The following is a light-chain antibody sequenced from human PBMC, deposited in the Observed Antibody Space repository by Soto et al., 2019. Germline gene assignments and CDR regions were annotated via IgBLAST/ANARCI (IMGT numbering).Light chain of an antibody. Sequence: EIVMTQSPATLSVSPGESATLSCRASQSISNNLAWYQQKRGQAPRLIIYGASTRVSGVPARFSGCGSGTEFTLTISSLQSEDFAVYFCQQSYNWPPLTFGGGTKVEIK. CDR1: QSISNN. CDR3: QQSYNWPPLT. V-gene: IGKV3-15*01. J-gene: IGKJ4*01. CDR2: GAS.